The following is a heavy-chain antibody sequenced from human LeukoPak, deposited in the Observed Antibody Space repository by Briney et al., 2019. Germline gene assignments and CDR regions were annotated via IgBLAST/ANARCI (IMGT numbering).Heavy chain of an antibody. CDR3: AREGVYSPDPSSYHRHAFDV. V-gene: IGHV1-69*04. CDR2: IIPTFDVA. J-gene: IGHJ3*01. CDR1: GDNFSSYV. D-gene: IGHD3-16*02. Sequence: SVKVSCKASGDNFSSYVITWVRQAPGQRLEWMGRIIPTFDVANFAQKFEGRVTITADKSTNTAHLELSSLRSEDTAVYYCAREGVYSPDPSSYHRHAFDVWGKGTVVIVSS.